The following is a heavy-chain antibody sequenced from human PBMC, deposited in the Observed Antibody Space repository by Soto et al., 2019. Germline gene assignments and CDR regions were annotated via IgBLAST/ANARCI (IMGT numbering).Heavy chain of an antibody. J-gene: IGHJ5*02. D-gene: IGHD3-9*01. CDR1: GYTFTSYG. CDR2: ISAYNGNT. Sequence: QVQLVQSGAEVKKPGASVKVSCKASGYTFTSYGISWVRQAPGQGLEWMGWISAYNGNTNYAQKLQGRVTMTTDTSTSTAYMELRSLRSDDTAVYYCASDSRYFDWLWWIDPWGQGTLVTVSS. V-gene: IGHV1-18*01. CDR3: ASDSRYFDWLWWIDP.